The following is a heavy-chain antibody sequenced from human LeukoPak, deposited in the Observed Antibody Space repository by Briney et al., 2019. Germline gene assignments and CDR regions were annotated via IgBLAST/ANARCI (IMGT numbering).Heavy chain of an antibody. V-gene: IGHV3-21*01. CDR3: ARVMDDSSAADY. D-gene: IGHD3-22*01. CDR1: GFTFSYYN. J-gene: IGHJ4*02. Sequence: GGSLRLSCAASGFTFSYYNMNRVRQAPGKGLEWVSSISSSSSYIYYADSVKGRFTISRDNAKNSLYLQMNSLRAEDTAVYYCARVMDDSSAADYWGQGTLVTVSS. CDR2: ISSSSSYI.